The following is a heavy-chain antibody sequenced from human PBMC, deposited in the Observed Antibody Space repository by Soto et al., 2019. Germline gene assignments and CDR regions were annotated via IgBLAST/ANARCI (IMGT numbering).Heavy chain of an antibody. V-gene: IGHV1-69*02. CDR3: ARGNYGNYVSLDY. J-gene: IGHJ4*02. D-gene: IGHD4-17*01. CDR1: GGTFSSYT. Sequence: QVQLVQSGAEVKKPGSSVKVSCKASGGTFSSYTFTWVRQAPGQGLEWMGRIIPILGIANYAQNFQGRVTITAEKSTRTAYMELSSLRSEDTAVYYCARGNYGNYVSLDYWGQGTLVTVSS. CDR2: IIPILGIA.